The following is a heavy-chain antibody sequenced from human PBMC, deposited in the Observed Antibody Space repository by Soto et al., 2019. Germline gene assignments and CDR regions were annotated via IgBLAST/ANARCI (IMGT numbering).Heavy chain of an antibody. CDR2: IYWDDDK. D-gene: IGHD4-17*01. CDR3: ALMMGGTTGFDY. CDR1: GLSLSTSGVG. V-gene: IGHV2-5*02. Sequence: QITLKESYLTLVKPTQTLTLTCTFSGLSLSTSGVGVGWIRQPPGEALEWLALIYWDDDKRYSPSLKSRLTITKDSSKNEVVLTMTNMDPVDTATYYCALMMGGTTGFDYWGQGTLVTVSS. J-gene: IGHJ4*02.